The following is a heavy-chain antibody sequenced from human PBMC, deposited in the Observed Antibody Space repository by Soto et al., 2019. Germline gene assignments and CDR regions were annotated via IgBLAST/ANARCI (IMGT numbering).Heavy chain of an antibody. J-gene: IGHJ6*02. CDR1: GGSISSGGYY. Sequence: PSETLSLTCTVSGGSISSGGYYWSWIRQHPGKGLEWIGYIYYSGSTYYNPSLKSRVTISVDTSKNQFSLKLSSVTAADTAVYYCARGPLYSYGTYYYYYYGMDVWGQGTTVTVS. V-gene: IGHV4-31*03. CDR2: IYYSGST. D-gene: IGHD5-18*01. CDR3: ARGPLYSYGTYYYYYYGMDV.